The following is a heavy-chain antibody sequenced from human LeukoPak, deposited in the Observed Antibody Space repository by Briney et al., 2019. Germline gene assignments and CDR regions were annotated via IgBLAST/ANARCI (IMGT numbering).Heavy chain of an antibody. CDR2: IYHSGST. V-gene: IGHV4-30-2*01. J-gene: IGHJ4*02. Sequence: SQTLSLTCTVSGGSISSGGYYWSWIRQPPGKGLEWIGYIYHSGSTYYNPSLKSRVTISVDRSKNQFSLKLSSVTAADTAVYYCARDSAAGIYGADYWGQGTLVTVSS. D-gene: IGHD6-13*01. CDR3: ARDSAAGIYGADY. CDR1: GGSISSGGYY.